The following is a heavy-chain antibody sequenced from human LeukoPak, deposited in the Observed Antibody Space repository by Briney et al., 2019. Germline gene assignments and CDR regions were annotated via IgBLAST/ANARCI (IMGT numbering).Heavy chain of an antibody. V-gene: IGHV3-48*01. CDR3: ARDPNGNYVGAFDF. CDR1: GFTFSSYS. Sequence: GGSLRLTCAASGFTFSSYSMNWVRQAPGKGLEWVSYISSSSSTIYYADSVRGRFTISRDNAKNSLYLQMNSLRAEDTAVYYCARDPNGNYVGAFDFWGQGILVTVSS. CDR2: ISSSSSTI. J-gene: IGHJ3*01. D-gene: IGHD3-16*01.